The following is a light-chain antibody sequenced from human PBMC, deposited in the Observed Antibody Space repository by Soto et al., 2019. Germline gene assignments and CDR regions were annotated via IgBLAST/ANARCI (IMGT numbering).Light chain of an antibody. V-gene: IGLV2-23*01. Sequence: QSALTQPASVSGSPGQSITISCTGTSSDVGTYKPVSWYQQYPGKAPKIIMYDDTKRPSGVSRRFSGAKSGNTASLTISGLQAEDEADYYCCSFAGSSTSFGGGTKVTGL. J-gene: IGLJ3*02. CDR1: SSDVGTYKP. CDR2: DDT. CDR3: CSFAGSSTS.